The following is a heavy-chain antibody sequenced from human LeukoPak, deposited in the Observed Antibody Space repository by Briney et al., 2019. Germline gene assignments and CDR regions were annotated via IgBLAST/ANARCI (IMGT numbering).Heavy chain of an antibody. CDR3: ASSSWSRSYYYYYMDV. J-gene: IGHJ6*03. CDR1: GGSISSYY. D-gene: IGHD6-13*01. V-gene: IGHV4-4*07. Sequence: SETLSLTCTVSGGSISSYYCSWIRQPAGKGLEWIGRIYTSGSTNYNPSLKSRVTMSVDTSKNQFSLKLSSVTAEDTAVYYCASSSWSRSYYYYYMDVWGKGTTVTVSS. CDR2: IYTSGST.